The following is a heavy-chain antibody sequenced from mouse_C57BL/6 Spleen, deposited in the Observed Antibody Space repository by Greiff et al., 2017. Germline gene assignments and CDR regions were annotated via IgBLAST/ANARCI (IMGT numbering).Heavy chain of an antibody. Sequence: VQLQQSGAELVKPGASVKLSCKASGYTFTSYWMHWVKQRPGQGLEWIGMIHPNSGSTNYNEKFKSKATLTVDKSSSTAYMQLSSLTSEDSAVYYCARGPFITTVGGYFDYWGQGTTLTVSS. D-gene: IGHD1-1*01. V-gene: IGHV1-64*01. CDR2: IHPNSGST. CDR3: ARGPFITTVGGYFDY. CDR1: GYTFTSYW. J-gene: IGHJ2*01.